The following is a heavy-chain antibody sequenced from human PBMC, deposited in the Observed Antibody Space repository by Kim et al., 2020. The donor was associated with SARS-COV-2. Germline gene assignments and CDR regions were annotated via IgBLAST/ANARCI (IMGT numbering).Heavy chain of an antibody. D-gene: IGHD2-2*01. V-gene: IGHV3-21*01. CDR3: ARGGCSSTSCYVGY. J-gene: IGHJ4*02. CDR2: YI. Sequence: YIYSEDSVKGRLTSSRDNAKNSLYLQMNSLRAEDTAVYYCARGGCSSTSCYVGYWGQGTLVTVSS.